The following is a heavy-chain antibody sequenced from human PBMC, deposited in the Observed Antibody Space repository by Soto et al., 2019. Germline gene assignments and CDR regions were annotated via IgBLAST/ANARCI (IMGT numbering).Heavy chain of an antibody. CDR3: ARSSVRGWSY. D-gene: IGHD3-10*02. CDR2: ITHSGST. J-gene: IGHJ4*02. CDR1: GGSFSGYY. Sequence: SETLSLTCAAYGGSFSGYYWTWIRQPPGKGLEWIGEITHSGSTNYNPSLESRVTISVDTCKNQFSLNLNSVTAADTAVYYCARSSVRGWSYWGQGTLGTVSS. V-gene: IGHV4-34*01.